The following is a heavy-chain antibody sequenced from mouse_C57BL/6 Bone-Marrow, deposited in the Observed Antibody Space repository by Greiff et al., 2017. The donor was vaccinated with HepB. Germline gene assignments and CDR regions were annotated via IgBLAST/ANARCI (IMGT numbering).Heavy chain of an antibody. V-gene: IGHV1-62-2*01. J-gene: IGHJ2*01. CDR2: FYPGSGSI. CDR1: GYTFTEYS. Sequence: QVQLKQSGAELVKPGASVKLSCKASGYTFTEYSIHWVKQRSGQGLEWIGWFYPGSGSIKYNEKFKDKATLTVDKSSSTVYMGLSRLTSADSAVYFCARYEITTVVAPDYDDWGQSTTVTVAS. D-gene: IGHD1-1*01. CDR3: ARYEITTVVAPDYDD.